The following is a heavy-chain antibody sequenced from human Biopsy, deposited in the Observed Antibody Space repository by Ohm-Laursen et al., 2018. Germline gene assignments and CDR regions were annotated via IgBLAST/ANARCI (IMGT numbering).Heavy chain of an antibody. CDR3: ARWETTLGRSLDS. J-gene: IGHJ4*02. Sequence: ASVKVSCKASGYTFTSHNINWVRQATGQGLEWMGWMSPNTGNTVYAQRFQDRVTMTSDTSTGTAYMELTSLTSDDTAAYFCARWETTLGRSLDSWGQGTLVAVSS. CDR1: GYTFTSHN. D-gene: IGHD1-26*01. CDR2: MSPNTGNT. V-gene: IGHV1-8*01.